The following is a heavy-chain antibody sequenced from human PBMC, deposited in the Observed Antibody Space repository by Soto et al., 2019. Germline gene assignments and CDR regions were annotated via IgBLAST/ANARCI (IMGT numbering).Heavy chain of an antibody. CDR2: ISLYSDGT. D-gene: IGHD2-2*01. Sequence: ASVKVSCKTSRYTFSNYGITWVRQAPGQPLEWLGWISLYSDGTNYAQKFQGRVSMTTDTSTTTAYMELRSLRSDDTAVYYCARVVPGAEAWFGPWGQGTLVTVSS. J-gene: IGHJ5*02. CDR3: ARVVPGAEAWFGP. CDR1: RYTFSNYG. V-gene: IGHV1-18*01.